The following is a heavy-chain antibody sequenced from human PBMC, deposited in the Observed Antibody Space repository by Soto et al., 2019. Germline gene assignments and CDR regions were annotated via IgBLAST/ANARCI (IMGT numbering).Heavy chain of an antibody. CDR2: IYYSGST. D-gene: IGHD5-12*01. CDR1: GGSISSGGYY. V-gene: IGHV4-31*11. Sequence: QLQLQESGSGLVKPSQTLSLTCAVSGGSISSGGYYWSWIRQHPGKGLEWIGYIYYSGSTYYNPSLKSRVTISVDTSKNQFSLKLSSVTAADTAVYYCARKRSGYDYEYWGQGTLVTVSS. CDR3: ARKRSGYDYEY. J-gene: IGHJ4*02.